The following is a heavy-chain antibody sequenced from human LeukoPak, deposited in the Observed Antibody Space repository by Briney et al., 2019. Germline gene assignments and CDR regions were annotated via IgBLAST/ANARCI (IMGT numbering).Heavy chain of an antibody. CDR2: IRYDGNNK. V-gene: IGHV3-30*02. D-gene: IGHD3-22*01. CDR1: GFTFSSYG. Sequence: GGSLRLSCAASGFTFSSYGMHWVRQAPGKGLEWVAFIRYDGNNKYYADSVKGRFTISRDNSKNTLYLQMNSLRTEDTAVYYCAKETDSSGPFDYWGQGTLVTVSS. CDR3: AKETDSSGPFDY. J-gene: IGHJ4*02.